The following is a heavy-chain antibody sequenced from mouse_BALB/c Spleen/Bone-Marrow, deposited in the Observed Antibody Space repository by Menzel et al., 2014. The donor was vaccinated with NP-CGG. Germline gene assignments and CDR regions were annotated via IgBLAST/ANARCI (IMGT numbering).Heavy chain of an antibody. CDR1: GYTFTNYD. Sequence: LQQSGPELVKPGALVKISCKASGYTFTNYDINWVKQRPGQGLEWIGWIYPGDGSTKYNERFKGKATLTADKSSGTASMQLSSLASEISAVYFCARGGGSSGYFDVWGAGTTVTVSS. CDR2: IYPGDGST. D-gene: IGHD2-3*01. CDR3: ARGGGSSGYFDV. V-gene: IGHV1S33*01. J-gene: IGHJ1*01.